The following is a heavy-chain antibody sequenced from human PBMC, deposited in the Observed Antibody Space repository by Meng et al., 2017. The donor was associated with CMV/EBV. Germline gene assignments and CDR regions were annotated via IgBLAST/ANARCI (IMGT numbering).Heavy chain of an antibody. CDR1: GYTFTSYY. V-gene: IGHV1-46*01. CDR3: ARDFFSLEWLQYPPAPNWFDP. Sequence: ASVKVSCKASGYTFTSYYMHWVRQAPGQGLGWMGIINPSGGSTSYAQKFQGRVTMTRDTPTSTVYMELSSLRSEDTAVYYCARDFFSLEWLQYPPAPNWFDPWGQGTLVTVSS. J-gene: IGHJ5*02. D-gene: IGHD3-3*01. CDR2: INPSGGST.